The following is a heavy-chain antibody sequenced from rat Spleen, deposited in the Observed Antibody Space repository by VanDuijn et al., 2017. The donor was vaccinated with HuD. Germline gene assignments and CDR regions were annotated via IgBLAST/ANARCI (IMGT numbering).Heavy chain of an antibody. D-gene: IGHD1-4*01. J-gene: IGHJ4*01. CDR1: GFTFSDYY. CDR2: ISYEGSGT. CDR3: ARLSGLDYVMDA. Sequence: EVQLVESDGGLVQPGRSLKLSCAASGFTFSDYYMAWVRQAPKKGLEWVASISYEGSGTYYGDSVKGRFTISRDNAKSTLYLQMNSLRSEDTATYYCARLSGLDYVMDAWGQGASVTVSS. V-gene: IGHV5-22*01.